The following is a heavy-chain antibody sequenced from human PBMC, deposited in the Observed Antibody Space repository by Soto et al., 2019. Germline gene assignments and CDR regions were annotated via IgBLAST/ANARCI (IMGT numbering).Heavy chain of an antibody. CDR2: ITSSGSTT. J-gene: IGHJ6*02. Sequence: EVKMVESGVGLVQPGGSLSLSCEVSGFTLSTYSMNWVRQAPGKGLEWVSFITSSGSTTYYADSVKGRFTVSRDNVKNSLFLQMNSLRDEDTAVYYCARVAIASGGVIAVTYALDVWGQGTTVTVSS. CDR1: GFTLSTYS. V-gene: IGHV3-48*02. D-gene: IGHD3-16*02. CDR3: ARVAIASGGVIAVTYALDV.